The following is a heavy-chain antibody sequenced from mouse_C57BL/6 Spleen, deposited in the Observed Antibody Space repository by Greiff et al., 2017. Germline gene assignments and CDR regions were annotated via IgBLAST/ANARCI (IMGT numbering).Heavy chain of an antibody. CDR3: AGYNGRNWDIDV. CDR1: GYTFTSYW. J-gene: IGHJ1*03. Sequence: QVQLQQPGAELVKPGASVTMSCKASGYTFTSYWITWVKQRPGQGLEWIGDIYPGSGSTNYHEKFKSKATLTVDTSSSTAYMQLISLTSEDSAVYYCAGYNGRNWDIDVWGTGTTVTVSS. CDR2: IYPGSGST. V-gene: IGHV1-55*01. D-gene: IGHD1-1*01.